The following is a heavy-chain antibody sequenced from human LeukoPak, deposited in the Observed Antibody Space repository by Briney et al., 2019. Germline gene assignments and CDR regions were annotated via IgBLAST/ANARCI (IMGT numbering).Heavy chain of an antibody. CDR2: MNPNSGNT. CDR3: AAFYYDSSGYYDY. V-gene: IGHV1-8*02. Sequence: ASVKVSCKASGGTFSSYAISWVRQAPGQGLEWMGWMNPNSGNTGYAQKFQGRVTMTRNTSISTAYMELSSLRSEDTAVYYCAAFYYDSSGYYDYWGQGTLVTVSS. D-gene: IGHD3-22*01. CDR1: GGTFSSYA. J-gene: IGHJ4*02.